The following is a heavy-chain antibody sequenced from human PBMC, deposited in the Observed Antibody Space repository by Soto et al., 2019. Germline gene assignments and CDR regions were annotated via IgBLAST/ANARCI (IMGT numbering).Heavy chain of an antibody. D-gene: IGHD2-15*01. CDR1: FGPIRRSYSY. J-gene: IGHJ6*02. Sequence: VTISVTCTVCFGPIRRSYSYWGWIRQHPGKGLEWIGIVYYSGITYYNPSLKSRLAMSVQTSKNQFSLKLTSVTAEGEAVYFCARKRCPDGNCYYSNYSGMDVWGQGTTVT. V-gene: IGHV4-39*01. CDR3: ARKRCPDGNCYYSNYSGMDV. CDR2: VYYSGIT.